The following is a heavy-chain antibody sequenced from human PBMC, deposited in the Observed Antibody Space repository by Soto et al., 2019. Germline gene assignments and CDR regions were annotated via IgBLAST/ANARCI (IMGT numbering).Heavy chain of an antibody. Sequence: GGSLRLSCAASGFTFSSYAMSWVRQAPGKGLEWVSAISGSGGSTYYADSVKGRFTISRDNSENTLYLQMNSLRAEDTAVYYCAKDTRITIFGVPSRWFDPWGQGTLVTV. V-gene: IGHV3-23*01. J-gene: IGHJ5*02. CDR3: AKDTRITIFGVPSRWFDP. D-gene: IGHD3-3*01. CDR1: GFTFSSYA. CDR2: ISGSGGST.